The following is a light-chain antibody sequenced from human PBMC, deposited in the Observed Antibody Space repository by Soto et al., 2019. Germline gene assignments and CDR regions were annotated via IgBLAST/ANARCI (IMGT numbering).Light chain of an antibody. J-gene: IGKJ5*01. V-gene: IGKV3D-20*01. CDR1: QSVGNTY. CDR2: DVS. Sequence: EIVLTQSPATLSLSPGERATLSCGASQSVGNTYLAWYQQKPGLAPRLLIYDVSSRATGIPDRFSGSGSGTDFTLTISRLEPEDFAVYYCQQYGSSPLFGQGTRLEIK. CDR3: QQYGSSPL.